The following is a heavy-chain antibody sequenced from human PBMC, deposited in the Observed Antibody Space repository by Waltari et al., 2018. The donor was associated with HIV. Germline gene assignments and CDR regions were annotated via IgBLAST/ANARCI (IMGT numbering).Heavy chain of an antibody. CDR1: GFTFSIYD. D-gene: IGHD4-17*01. CDR2: IGTAGDT. CDR3: ARGVTTDWYFDL. V-gene: IGHV3-13*01. J-gene: IGHJ2*01. Sequence: EVQLVESGGGLVQPGGDLSLYRAAHGFTFSIYDMPWVRPATGKGLEWVSAIGTAGDTYYPGSVKGRFTISRENAKNSLYLQMNSLRAGDTAVYYCARGVTTDWYFDLWGRGTLVTVSS.